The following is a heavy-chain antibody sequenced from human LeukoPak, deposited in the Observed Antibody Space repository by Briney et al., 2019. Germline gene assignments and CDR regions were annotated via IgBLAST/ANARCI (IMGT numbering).Heavy chain of an antibody. J-gene: IGHJ6*03. CDR2: IIPIFGTA. CDR1: GYTFTGYY. CDR3: ARDAVGYYYMDV. V-gene: IGHV1-69*05. Sequence: GASVKVSCKASGYTFTGYYMHWVRQTPGQGLEWMGGIIPIFGTANYAQKFQGRVTITTDESTSTAYMELSSLRSEDTAVYYCARDAVGYYYMDVWGKGTTVTVSS.